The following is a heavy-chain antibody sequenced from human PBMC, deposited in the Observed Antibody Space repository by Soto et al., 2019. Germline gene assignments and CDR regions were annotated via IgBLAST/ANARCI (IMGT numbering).Heavy chain of an antibody. D-gene: IGHD4-17*01. J-gene: IGHJ4*02. CDR1: GFTFFTYG. V-gene: IGHV3-33*01. CDR2: SWFNGTTQ. Sequence: GGSLRLSCAASGFTFFTYGMHWVRQAPGKGLEWVGFSWFNGTTQHYADSLKGRITISRDNSRDTLYLQMNSLRVGDTAVYYCARALDRYGDYIGYFDYWGQGTRVTVSS. CDR3: ARALDRYGDYIGYFDY.